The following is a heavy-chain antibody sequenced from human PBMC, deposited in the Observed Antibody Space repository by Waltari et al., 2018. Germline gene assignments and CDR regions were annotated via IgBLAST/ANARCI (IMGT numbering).Heavy chain of an antibody. CDR2: VRAYNVET. V-gene: IGHV1-18*01. Sequence: QVQLVQSGAEVKKPGASVKVSCKASGYTFASYGVSWVRQAPGQGLEWVGWVRAYNVETNNAQNLQGRSTMTTDTSTSTAYMELRSLRSDDTAVYYCARVGAKMATMANYWGQGTLVTVSS. J-gene: IGHJ4*02. D-gene: IGHD3-16*01. CDR3: ARVGAKMATMANY. CDR1: GYTFASYG.